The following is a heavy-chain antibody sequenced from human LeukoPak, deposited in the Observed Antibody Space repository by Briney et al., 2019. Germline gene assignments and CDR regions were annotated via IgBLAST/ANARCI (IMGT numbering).Heavy chain of an antibody. D-gene: IGHD6-19*01. V-gene: IGHV4-59*01. J-gene: IGHJ3*02. CDR2: IYHSGST. CDR3: ARVRGAVAGGGAFDI. Sequence: PSETLSLTCTVSGGSISSYYWSWIRQPPGKGLEWIGYIYHSGSTNYNPSLKSRVTISVDTSKNQFSLKLSSVTAADTAVYYCARVRGAVAGGGAFDIWGQGTMVTVSS. CDR1: GGSISSYY.